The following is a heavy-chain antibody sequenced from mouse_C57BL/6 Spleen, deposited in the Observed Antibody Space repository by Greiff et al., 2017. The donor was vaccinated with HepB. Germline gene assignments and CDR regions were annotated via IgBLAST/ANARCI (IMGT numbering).Heavy chain of an antibody. Sequence: VQLQESGPGLVQPSQSLSITCTVSGFSLTSYGVHWVRQSPGKGLEWLGVIWRGGSTDYNAAFISRLSISKDNSKSQVFFKMNSLQADDTAIYYCARNGYDYDRYFDVWGTGTTVTVSS. V-gene: IGHV2-2*01. J-gene: IGHJ1*03. CDR3: ARNGYDYDRYFDV. CDR2: IWRGGST. CDR1: GFSLTSYG. D-gene: IGHD2-4*01.